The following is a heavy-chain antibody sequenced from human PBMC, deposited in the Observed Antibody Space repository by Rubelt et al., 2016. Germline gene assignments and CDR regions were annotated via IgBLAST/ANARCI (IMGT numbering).Heavy chain of an antibody. CDR2: IYYSGST. V-gene: IGHV4-59*01. J-gene: IGHJ5*02. CDR3: ASIWFGVNWFDP. Sequence: QVQLQESGPGLVKPSETLSLTCTVSGGSISSYYWSWIRQPPGKGLEWIGYIYYSGSTNYNPSLKSRVTISVDTSKNQFSLKLSSVTAADTAVYYCASIWFGVNWFDPWGQGTLVTVSS. CDR1: GGSISSYY. D-gene: IGHD3-10*01.